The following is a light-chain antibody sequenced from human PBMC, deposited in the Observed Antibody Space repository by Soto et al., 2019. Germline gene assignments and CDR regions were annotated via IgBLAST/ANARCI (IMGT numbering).Light chain of an antibody. CDR2: GAS. V-gene: IGKV3-20*01. Sequence: EIVLTQSPGTLSLSPGERATLSCRASQSVSKYLAWYQQKPGQAPRVLIYGASSRATGIPDTFSGSGSGTDFTLTISRLEPEDGAVDYCQDDAGSPWTFGQGTKVVIK. CDR3: QDDAGSPWT. J-gene: IGKJ1*01. CDR1: QSVSKY.